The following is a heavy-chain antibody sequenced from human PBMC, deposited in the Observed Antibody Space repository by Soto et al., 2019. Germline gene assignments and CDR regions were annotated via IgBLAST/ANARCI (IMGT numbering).Heavy chain of an antibody. J-gene: IGHJ4*02. CDR1: RKTLGEGS. CDR3: ATQALMSSHPGVGATYFYH. V-gene: IGHV1-24*01. CDR2: FEPEDGEI. D-gene: IGHD3-3*01. Sequence: ASVKVSWKVYRKTLGEGSMQWRRQAPEMGLQWMGGFEPEDGEIVHAQMFQGRVTMTEEASTDTVYMELNSLKSEDTAVYYCATQALMSSHPGVGATYFYHWGQGTLVTVSS.